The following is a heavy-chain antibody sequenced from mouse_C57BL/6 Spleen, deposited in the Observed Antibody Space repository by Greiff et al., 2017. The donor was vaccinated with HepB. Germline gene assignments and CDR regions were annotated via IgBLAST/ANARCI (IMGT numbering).Heavy chain of an antibody. Sequence: EVKLVESGGDLVKPGGSLKLSCAASGFTFSSYGMSWVRQTPDKRLEWVATISSGGSYTYYPDSVKGRVTISRDNAKNTLYLQMSSLKSEDTAMYYCAKYYYGSSSYYYAMDYWGQGTSVTVSS. D-gene: IGHD1-1*01. J-gene: IGHJ4*01. CDR3: AKYYYGSSSYYYAMDY. CDR2: ISSGGSYT. CDR1: GFTFSSYG. V-gene: IGHV5-6*01.